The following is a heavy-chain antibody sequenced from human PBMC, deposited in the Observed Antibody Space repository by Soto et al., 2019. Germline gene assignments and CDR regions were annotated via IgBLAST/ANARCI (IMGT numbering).Heavy chain of an antibody. J-gene: IGHJ5*02. CDR2: INHSGST. Sequence: ENPALASAVHGWSLSGYQWGWVRQPPGKGLEWIGEINHSGSTNYNPSLKSRVTISVDTSKNQFSLKLSSVTAADTAVYYCARGLGSGWRRINWFDPWGQGTLVTVSS. V-gene: IGHV4-34*01. D-gene: IGHD6-19*01. CDR3: ARGLGSGWRRINWFDP. CDR1: GWSLSGYQ.